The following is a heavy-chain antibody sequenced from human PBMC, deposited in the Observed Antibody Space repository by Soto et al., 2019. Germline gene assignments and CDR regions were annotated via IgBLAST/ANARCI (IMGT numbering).Heavy chain of an antibody. D-gene: IGHD4-4*01. J-gene: IGHJ6*02. CDR1: GYTFTSYA. Sequence: GASVKVSCKASGYTFTSYAMHWVRQAPGQRLEWMGWINAGNGNTKYSQKFQGRVTITRDTTASTAYMELSSLRSEDTAVYYCARESSTVTTVSHYYGMDFWGQRTTVTVSS. CDR3: ARESSTVTTVSHYYGMDF. V-gene: IGHV1-3*01. CDR2: INAGNGNT.